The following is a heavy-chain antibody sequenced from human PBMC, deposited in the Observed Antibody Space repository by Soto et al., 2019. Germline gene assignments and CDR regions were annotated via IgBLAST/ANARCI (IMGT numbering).Heavy chain of an antibody. D-gene: IGHD6-19*01. CDR3: ARASPTPRSGWSFFDY. J-gene: IGHJ4*02. CDR2: TYYRSKWYN. CDR1: GDSVSSNSAA. V-gene: IGHV6-1*01. Sequence: SQTLSLTCAISGDSVSSNSAAWNWIRQSPSRGLEWLGRTYYRSKWYNDYAVSVKSRITINPDTSKNQFSLQLNSVTPEDTAVYYCARASPTPRSGWSFFDYRGQGTLVTVSS.